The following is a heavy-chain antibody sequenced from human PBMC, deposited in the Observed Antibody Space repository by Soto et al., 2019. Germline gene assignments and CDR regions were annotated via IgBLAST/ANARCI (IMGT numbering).Heavy chain of an antibody. D-gene: IGHD1-7*01. CDR3: AKYLLPGGGTRHGMDV. J-gene: IGHJ6*02. CDR1: GYSFTSYW. CDR2: IDPSDSYT. Sequence: GESLKISCKGSGYSFTSYWISWVRQMPGKGLEWMGRIDPSDSYTNYSPSFQGHVTISADKSISAAYLQWSSLKPSDTAIYYCAKYLLPGGGTRHGMDVWGQGTTATVSS. V-gene: IGHV5-10-1*01.